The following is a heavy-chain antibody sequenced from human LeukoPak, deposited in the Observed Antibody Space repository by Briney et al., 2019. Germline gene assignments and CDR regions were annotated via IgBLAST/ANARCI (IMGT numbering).Heavy chain of an antibody. CDR3: ARDPAHSSGWYYFDY. D-gene: IGHD6-19*01. Sequence: SETLSLTCTVSGGSINSYYWSWIRQPPGKGLECIGYIHYTGSTNYNPSLKSRVTISVDTSKNQFSLKLSSVTAADTAVYYCARDPAHSSGWYYFDYWGQGTLVTVSS. CDR2: IHYTGST. J-gene: IGHJ4*02. V-gene: IGHV4-59*01. CDR1: GGSINSYY.